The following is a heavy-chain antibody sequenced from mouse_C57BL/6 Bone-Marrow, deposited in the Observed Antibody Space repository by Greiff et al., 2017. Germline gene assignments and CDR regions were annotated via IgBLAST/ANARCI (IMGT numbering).Heavy chain of an antibody. CDR1: GFTFSSYA. CDR3: ARRGTTVVAHFDY. Sequence: EVKLVESGGGLVKPGGSLKLSCAASGFTFSSYAMSWVRQTPEKRLEWVATISDGGSYTYYPDNVKGRFTISRDNAKNNLYLQMSHLKSEDTAMYYCARRGTTVVAHFDYWGQGTTLTVSS. J-gene: IGHJ2*01. V-gene: IGHV5-4*03. CDR2: ISDGGSYT. D-gene: IGHD1-1*01.